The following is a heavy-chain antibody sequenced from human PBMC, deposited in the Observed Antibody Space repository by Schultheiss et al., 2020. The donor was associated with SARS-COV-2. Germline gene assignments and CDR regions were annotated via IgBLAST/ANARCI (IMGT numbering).Heavy chain of an antibody. D-gene: IGHD4-17*01. CDR2: ISGGGGAT. J-gene: IGHJ4*02. V-gene: IGHV3-23*01. CDR3: AKDRDYGFLDY. CDR1: GFTFSSYA. Sequence: GSLRLSCAASGFTFSSYAMSWVRQAPGKGLEWVSAISGGGGATYHADSVKGRFTISRDNSKSTLYLQMNSLRAEDTAVYYCAKDRDYGFLDYWGQGTLVTVSS.